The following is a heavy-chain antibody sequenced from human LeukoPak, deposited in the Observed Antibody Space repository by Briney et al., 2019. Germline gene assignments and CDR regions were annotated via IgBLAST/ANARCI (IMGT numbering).Heavy chain of an antibody. Sequence: ASVKVSCKASGYTFTSYGISWVRQAPGQGLEWMGWISAYNGNTNNAQKLQGRVTMTTDTSTSTAYMELRSLRSDDTAVYYCARDQGYSSGSYYFDYWGQGTLVTVSS. CDR3: ARDQGYSSGSYYFDY. V-gene: IGHV1-18*01. D-gene: IGHD6-19*01. CDR2: ISAYNGNT. J-gene: IGHJ4*02. CDR1: GYTFTSYG.